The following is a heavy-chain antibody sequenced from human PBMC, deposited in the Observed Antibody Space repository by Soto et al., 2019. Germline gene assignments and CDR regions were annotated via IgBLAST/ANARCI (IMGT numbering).Heavy chain of an antibody. CDR1: GFTFSSYA. CDR3: TRSPHALAEGAYHYYYYYGIDV. V-gene: IGHV3-13*01. Sequence: EVQLVESGGGLVQPGGSLRLSCAASGFTFSSYAMHWVRQATGKGLEWVSAIGTAGDKYYPGSVKGRFNISRENAKNTLYIQMNSQRAGDTAVYYCTRSPHALAEGAYHYYYYYGIDVWGQGTTVTVSS. CDR2: IGTAGDK. J-gene: IGHJ6*02.